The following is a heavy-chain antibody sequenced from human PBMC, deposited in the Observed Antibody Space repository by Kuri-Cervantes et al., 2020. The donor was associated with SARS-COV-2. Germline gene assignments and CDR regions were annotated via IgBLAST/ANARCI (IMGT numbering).Heavy chain of an antibody. CDR2: IYSGGST. V-gene: IGHV3-53*01. D-gene: IGHD3-3*01. CDR3: ARARGEYDFWSGYYPSYYYYYGMDV. J-gene: IGHJ6*02. Sequence: GESLKISCAASGFTVSSNYMSWVPQAPGKGLEWVSVIYSGGSTYYADSVKGRFTISRDNSKNTLYLQMNSLRAEDTTVYYCARARGEYDFWSGYYPSYYYYYGMDVWGQGTTVTVSS. CDR1: GFTVSSNY.